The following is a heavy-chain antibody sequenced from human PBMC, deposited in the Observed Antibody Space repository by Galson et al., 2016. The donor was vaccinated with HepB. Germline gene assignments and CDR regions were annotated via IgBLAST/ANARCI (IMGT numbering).Heavy chain of an antibody. CDR3: TNFDY. V-gene: IGHV3-73*01. CDR1: GFTFSSYA. CDR2: IRTKDNNYAT. J-gene: IGHJ4*02. Sequence: SLRLSCAASGFTFSSYAMHWVRQASGKGLEWIGRIRTKDNNYATSYAASLKGRFSMSRDDSRNTAYLQVSRLRSEDTAFYYCTNFDYWGQGTLVTVSS.